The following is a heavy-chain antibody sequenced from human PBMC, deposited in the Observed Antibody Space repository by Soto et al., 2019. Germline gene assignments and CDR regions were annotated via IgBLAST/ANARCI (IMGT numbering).Heavy chain of an antibody. Sequence: QLQLQESGPGLVKPSETLSLTCTVSGGSISSSSYYWGWIRQPPGKGLEWIGSIYYSGSTYYNPSLKSRLTICVDTSKNQFSMKLSSVTAADTAVYYCAREGRVVAAKRALNWFDPWGQGTLVTVSS. CDR3: AREGRVVAAKRALNWFDP. D-gene: IGHD2-15*01. V-gene: IGHV4-39*02. J-gene: IGHJ5*02. CDR2: IYYSGST. CDR1: GGSISSSSYY.